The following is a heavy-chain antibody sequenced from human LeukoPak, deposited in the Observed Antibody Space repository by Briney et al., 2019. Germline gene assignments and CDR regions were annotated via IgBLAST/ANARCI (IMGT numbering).Heavy chain of an antibody. Sequence: GGSLRLSCAASGFTFDSYSLNWVRQAPGKGLEWVSSISSSSNYIYYADSVKGRFTISRDNAKNSLYLQMNSLRAEDTAVYYCARDYLVVPAAMWWFDPWGQGTLVTVSS. CDR2: ISSSSNYI. CDR1: GFTFDSYS. J-gene: IGHJ5*02. CDR3: ARDYLVVPAAMWWFDP. V-gene: IGHV3-21*01. D-gene: IGHD2-2*01.